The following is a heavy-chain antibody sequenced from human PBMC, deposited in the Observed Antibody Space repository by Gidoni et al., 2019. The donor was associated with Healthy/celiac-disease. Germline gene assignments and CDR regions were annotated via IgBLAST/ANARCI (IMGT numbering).Heavy chain of an antibody. D-gene: IGHD2-2*01. J-gene: IGHJ4*02. CDR2: IIPILGIA. CDR1: GGTFSSYT. Sequence: QVQLVQSGAEVKKPGSSVTVSCKASGGTFSSYTISWLRQAPGQGLEWMGRIIPILGIANYAQKFQGRVTITADKSTSTAYMELSSLRSEDTAVYYCASGGSSTLYPVLDYWGQGTLVTVSS. CDR3: ASGGSSTLYPVLDY. V-gene: IGHV1-69*02.